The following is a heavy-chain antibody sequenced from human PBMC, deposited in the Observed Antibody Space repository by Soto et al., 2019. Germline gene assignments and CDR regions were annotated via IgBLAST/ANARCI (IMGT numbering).Heavy chain of an antibody. D-gene: IGHD7-27*01. J-gene: IGHJ4*02. CDR3: ARDPKTSGGQHWAFNYFDS. CDR1: GFTFSSYG. Sequence: GGSLRLSCAASGFTFSSYGMHWVRQAPGKGLEWVAVISYDGTNKFYADSVKGRFTISRDNSKSTLYLQVDSLRPEDAAVYYCARDPKTSGGQHWAFNYFDSWGQGTLVTVSS. CDR2: ISYDGTNK. V-gene: IGHV3-30*03.